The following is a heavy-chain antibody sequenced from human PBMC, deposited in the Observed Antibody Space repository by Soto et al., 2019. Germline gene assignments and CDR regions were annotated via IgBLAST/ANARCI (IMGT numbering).Heavy chain of an antibody. CDR2: IDYNGVT. J-gene: IGHJ4*02. D-gene: IGHD2-2*01. CDR3: GRVMIGTSRHTDSDY. Sequence: SETLSLTCSVSGASISSRDYYWGWVRQTPGKGLEWIGNIDYNGVTYYNPSLKSRVTVSKDTSKNQFSLKVASVTAADTAIYYCGRVMIGTSRHTDSDYWGQGTQVTVSS. CDR1: GASISSRDYY. V-gene: IGHV4-39*01.